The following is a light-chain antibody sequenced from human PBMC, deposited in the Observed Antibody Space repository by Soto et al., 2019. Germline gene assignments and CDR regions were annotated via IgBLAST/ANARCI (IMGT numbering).Light chain of an antibody. CDR2: EVS. CDR3: SSYTSSSTLVV. Sequence: QSVLTQPASVSGSPGQSITISCTGTSSDVGGYNYVSWYQHHPGKAPKLMIYEVSNRPSRVSNRFSGSKSGNTASLTISGLQAEDEADYYCSSYTSSSTLVVFGGGTKVTVL. V-gene: IGLV2-14*01. J-gene: IGLJ2*01. CDR1: SSDVGGYNY.